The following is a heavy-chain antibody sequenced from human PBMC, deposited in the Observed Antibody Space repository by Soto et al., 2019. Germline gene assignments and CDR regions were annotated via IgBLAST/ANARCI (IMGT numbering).Heavy chain of an antibody. Sequence: EVQLLESGGGLVQPGGSLRLSCAASGFTFSSYAMSWVRQAPGKGLEWVSAISGSGGSTYYADSVKGRFTISRDNSKNTVYLQMNSLRAEDTAVYYCVDLKWLVRVFDYWGQGTLVPVSS. CDR2: ISGSGGST. CDR1: GFTFSSYA. CDR3: VDLKWLVRVFDY. D-gene: IGHD6-19*01. J-gene: IGHJ4*02. V-gene: IGHV3-23*01.